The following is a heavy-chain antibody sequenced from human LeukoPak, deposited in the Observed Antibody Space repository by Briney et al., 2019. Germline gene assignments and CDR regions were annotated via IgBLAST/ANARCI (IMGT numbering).Heavy chain of an antibody. CDR2: IYTSGST. V-gene: IGHV4-61*02. D-gene: IGHD3-10*01. CDR1: GGSISSGSYY. J-gene: IGHJ3*02. CDR3: ARDEETYYYGSGSYKGYAFDI. Sequence: SLETLSLTCTVSGGSISSGSYYWSWIRQPAGKGLEWIGRIYTSGSTNYNPSLKSRVTISVDTSKNQFSLKLSSVTAADTAVYYCARDEETYYYGSGSYKGYAFDIWGQGTMVTVSS.